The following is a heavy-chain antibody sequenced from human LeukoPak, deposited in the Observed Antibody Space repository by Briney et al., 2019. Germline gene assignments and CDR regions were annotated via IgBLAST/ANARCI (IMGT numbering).Heavy chain of an antibody. CDR2: ISAYNGNT. D-gene: IGHD2-2*01. Sequence: GASVKVSCKASGYTFTSYGISWVRQAPGQGLEWMGWISAYNGNTNYAQKLQGRVTMTTDTSTSTAYMELRSLRSDDTAVYYCARDLWSRRVVPAATGYYYYGMDVWGQGTTVTVSS. CDR3: ARDLWSRRVVPAATGYYYYGMDV. J-gene: IGHJ6*02. CDR1: GYTFTSYG. V-gene: IGHV1-18*01.